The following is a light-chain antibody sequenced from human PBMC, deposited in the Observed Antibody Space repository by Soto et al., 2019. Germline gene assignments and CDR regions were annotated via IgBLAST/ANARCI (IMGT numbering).Light chain of an antibody. CDR1: TGAVTSGHF. V-gene: IGLV7-46*01. CDR3: LLSYSGASRV. Sequence: QAVVTQEPSLTVSQGGTVTLTCGSSTGAVTSGHFPHWFQQKPGQAPRTLIYDTTNKSSWTPPRFSGSLLGGKAALTLSGAQPEDEAEYFCLLSYSGASRVFGGGTKLTVL. CDR2: DTT. J-gene: IGLJ3*02.